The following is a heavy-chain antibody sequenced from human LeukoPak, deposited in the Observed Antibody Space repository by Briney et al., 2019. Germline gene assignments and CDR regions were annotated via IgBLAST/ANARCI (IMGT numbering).Heavy chain of an antibody. D-gene: IGHD2-15*01. CDR1: GFTFSSYG. J-gene: IGHJ4*02. V-gene: IGHV3-30*18. Sequence: QPGRSLRLSCAASGFTFSSYGMHWVRQAPGKGLEWVAVTSYDGSNKYYADSVKGRFTISRDNSKNTLYLQMNSLRAEDTAVYYCAKDGYCSGGSCYNFDYWGQGTLVTVSS. CDR3: AKDGYCSGGSCYNFDY. CDR2: TSYDGSNK.